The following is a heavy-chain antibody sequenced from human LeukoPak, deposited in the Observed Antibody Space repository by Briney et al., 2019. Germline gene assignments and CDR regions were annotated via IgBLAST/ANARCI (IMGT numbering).Heavy chain of an antibody. V-gene: IGHV3-30*18. J-gene: IGHJ4*02. CDR3: AKVEGATGYSSGWLDY. D-gene: IGHD6-19*01. Sequence: GGSLRLSCAASGFTFSSYGMHWVRQAPGKGLEWVAVISYDGSNKYYADSVKGRFTISRDNSKNTLYLQMNSLRAEDTAVYYCAKVEGATGYSSGWLDYWGQGTLVTVS. CDR2: ISYDGSNK. CDR1: GFTFSSYG.